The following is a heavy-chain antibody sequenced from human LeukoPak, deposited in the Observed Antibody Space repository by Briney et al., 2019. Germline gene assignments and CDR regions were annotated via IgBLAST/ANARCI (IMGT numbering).Heavy chain of an antibody. Sequence: AGGSLRLSCVASGFTFTSYGMSWVRQAPGKGLEWVGNIKPDGSEKYYVDSLKGRFIISRDNAKNSLYLQMNSLRAEDVAVYYCAKYFYDGSGTHYFDYWGQGTPVTVSS. D-gene: IGHD3-22*01. V-gene: IGHV3-7*01. CDR3: AKYFYDGSGTHYFDY. J-gene: IGHJ4*02. CDR1: GFTFTSYG. CDR2: IKPDGSEK.